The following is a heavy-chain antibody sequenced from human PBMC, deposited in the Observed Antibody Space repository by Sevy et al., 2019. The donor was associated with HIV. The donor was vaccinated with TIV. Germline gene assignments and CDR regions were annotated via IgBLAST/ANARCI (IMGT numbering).Heavy chain of an antibody. J-gene: IGHJ4*02. Sequence: GGSLRLSCAASGFTFSSYAMSWVRQAPGKGLEWVSAISGSGGSTYYADSVKGRFTISRDNSKNTLYLQMNSLRAEDTAVYYCAKCPNVLRFLEWLLYSDYWGQGTLVTVSS. V-gene: IGHV3-23*01. D-gene: IGHD3-3*01. CDR3: AKCPNVLRFLEWLLYSDY. CDR1: GFTFSSYA. CDR2: ISGSGGST.